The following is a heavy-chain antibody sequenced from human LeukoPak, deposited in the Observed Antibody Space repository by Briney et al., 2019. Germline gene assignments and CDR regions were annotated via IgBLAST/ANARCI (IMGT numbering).Heavy chain of an antibody. J-gene: IGHJ1*01. V-gene: IGHV3-11*01. CDR3: ASPGEAAPGSVQH. CDR2: ISSSGSTI. CDR1: GFTFSDYY. D-gene: IGHD6-6*01. Sequence: GGSLRLSCAASGFTFSDYYMSWIRQAPGKGLEWVSYISSSGSTIYYADSVKGRFTVSRDNAKNSLYLQMNSLRAEDTAVYYCASPGEAAPGSVQHWGQGTLVTVSS.